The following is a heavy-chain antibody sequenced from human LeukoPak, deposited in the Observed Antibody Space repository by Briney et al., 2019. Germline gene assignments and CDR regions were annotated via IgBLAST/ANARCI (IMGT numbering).Heavy chain of an antibody. CDR1: GGSISSYC. Sequence: SETLSLTCTVSGGSISSYCWSWIRQPPGKGLEWIGYIYYSGSTNYNPSLKSRVTISVDTPKNQFSLKLSSVTAADTAVYYCARHPYYWGQGTQVTVSS. CDR3: ARHPYY. V-gene: IGHV4-59*08. CDR2: IYYSGST. J-gene: IGHJ4*02.